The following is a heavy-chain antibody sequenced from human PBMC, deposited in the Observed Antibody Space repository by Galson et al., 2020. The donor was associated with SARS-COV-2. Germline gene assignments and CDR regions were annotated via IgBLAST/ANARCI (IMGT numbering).Heavy chain of an antibody. CDR3: ARQGVNMIVLVTVPGWFFDL. V-gene: IGHV4-38-2*01. CDR2: IYPNGRT. J-gene: IGHJ2*01. D-gene: IGHD2-21*02. Sequence: SETLSLTCAVSGYYVSTTHYWGWVRLAPGKGLEWIGSIYPNGRTYYNPSLESRVTISVDTSRNQFSLTLASVTAADTAFYYCARQGVNMIVLVTVPGWFFDLWGRGTLVTVSS. CDR1: GYYVSTTHY.